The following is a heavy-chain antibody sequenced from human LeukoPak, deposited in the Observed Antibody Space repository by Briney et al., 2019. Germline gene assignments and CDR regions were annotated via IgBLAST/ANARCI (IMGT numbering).Heavy chain of an antibody. CDR1: GFTFSDYY. CDR2: ISSSGSTI. V-gene: IGHV3-11*04. D-gene: IGHD5-18*01. J-gene: IGHJ6*03. CDR3: AREASGYSYGRTYYMDV. Sequence: GGSLRLSCAASGFTFSDYYMSWIRQAPAKGLEWVSYISSSGSTIYYADSVKGRFTISRDNAKDSLYLQMNSLRAEDTAVYYCAREASGYSYGRTYYMDVWGKGTTVTVSS.